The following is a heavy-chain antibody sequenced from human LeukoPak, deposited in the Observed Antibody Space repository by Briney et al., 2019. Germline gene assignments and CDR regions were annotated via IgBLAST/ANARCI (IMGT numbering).Heavy chain of an antibody. CDR2: ISGSGGST. CDR1: GFTFSCYV. V-gene: IGHV3-23*01. CDR3: AKGSAYADF. Sequence: PGGSLRLSCAASGFTFSCYVMIWVRQAPGKGLEWVSTISGSGGSTYYADSVKGRFTISRDNPKNTLSLQMNSPRAEDTAVYYCAKGSAYADFWGQGTLVTVSS. J-gene: IGHJ4*02. D-gene: IGHD3-3*01.